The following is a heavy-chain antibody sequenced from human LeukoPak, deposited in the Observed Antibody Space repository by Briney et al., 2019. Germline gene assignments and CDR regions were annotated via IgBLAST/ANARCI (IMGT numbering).Heavy chain of an antibody. CDR3: ARGLRLPTRARYYYCYMDV. CDR2: MNPNSGNT. V-gene: IGHV1-8*03. J-gene: IGHJ6*03. CDR1: GYTFTSYD. Sequence: ASVKVSCKASGYTFTSYDINWVRQATGQGLEWMGWMNPNSGNTGYAQKFQGRVTITRNTSISTAYMELSSLSSEDTAVYYCARGLRLPTRARYYYCYMDVWGKGTTVTVSS.